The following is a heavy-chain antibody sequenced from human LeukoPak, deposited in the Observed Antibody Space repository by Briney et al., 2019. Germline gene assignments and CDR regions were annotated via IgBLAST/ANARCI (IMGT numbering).Heavy chain of an antibody. CDR1: GGTFSSYA. V-gene: IGHV1-69*01. J-gene: IGHJ2*01. Sequence: EASVKVSCKASGGTFSSYAISWVRQAPGQGLEWMGGIIPIFGTANYAQKFQGRVTITADESTSTAYMELSSLRSEDTAVYYCATLAYCGGDCSTDWYFDLWGRGTLVTVSS. D-gene: IGHD2-21*02. CDR3: ATLAYCGGDCSTDWYFDL. CDR2: IIPIFGTA.